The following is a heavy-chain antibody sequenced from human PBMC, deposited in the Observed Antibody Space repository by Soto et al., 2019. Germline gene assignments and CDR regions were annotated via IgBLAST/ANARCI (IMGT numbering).Heavy chain of an antibody. CDR2: VNPINGNT. Sequence: QVQLVQSGAEVKTPGASVKVSCKTSGYSFSEFRMHWVRQAPGQGLEWMGWVNPINGNTNYAQDFQGRVTMTRDASTKSVYRELSSLTSDDTSTVYCARENWHFDYWGQGTLITVSS. J-gene: IGHJ4*02. CDR1: GYSFSEFR. V-gene: IGHV1-2*02. CDR3: ARENWHFDY.